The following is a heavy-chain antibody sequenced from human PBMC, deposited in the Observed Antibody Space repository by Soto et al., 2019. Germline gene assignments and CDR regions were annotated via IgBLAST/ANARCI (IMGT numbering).Heavy chain of an antibody. CDR3: ARDFYDSVGYTWFDS. Sequence: ETLSLTCTVSVDTITSYYWGWIRQAPGKGLEWIGHIHNSGTSTHNPSLNGRVTISIDMSKKQFSLKLTSLTSADTAVYYCARDFYDSVGYTWFDSWSQGTLVTVSS. D-gene: IGHD3-22*01. J-gene: IGHJ5*01. V-gene: IGHV4-59*01. CDR1: VDTITSYY. CDR2: IHNSGTS.